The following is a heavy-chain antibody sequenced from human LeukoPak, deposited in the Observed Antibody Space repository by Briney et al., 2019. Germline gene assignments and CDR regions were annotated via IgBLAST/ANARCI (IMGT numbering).Heavy chain of an antibody. CDR1: GYTFTTYD. J-gene: IGHJ4*02. V-gene: IGHV1-8*03. CDR3: ARKISLGYCSGISCSPSDY. CDR2: MNPNNGNT. Sequence: VASVKVSCKASGYTFTTYDINWVRQATGQGLEWMGWMNPNNGNTGYAQKFQGRVTIAMNTSISTAYMELSSLRSEDTAVYYCARKISLGYCSGISCSPSDYWGQGTPVTVSS. D-gene: IGHD2-2*01.